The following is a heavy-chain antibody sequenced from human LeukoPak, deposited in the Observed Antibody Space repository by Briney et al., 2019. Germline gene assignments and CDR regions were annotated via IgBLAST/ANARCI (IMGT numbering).Heavy chain of an antibody. Sequence: GGSLRLSCAASGFTFSSYGMHWVRQAPGKGLEWVAVISYDGSNKYYADSVKGRFTISRDNSKNTLYLQMNSLRAEDTAVYYCAKDLQDYGGNNWFDPWGQGTLVTVSS. V-gene: IGHV3-30*18. CDR1: GFTFSSYG. D-gene: IGHD4-23*01. CDR3: AKDLQDYGGNNWFDP. CDR2: ISYDGSNK. J-gene: IGHJ5*02.